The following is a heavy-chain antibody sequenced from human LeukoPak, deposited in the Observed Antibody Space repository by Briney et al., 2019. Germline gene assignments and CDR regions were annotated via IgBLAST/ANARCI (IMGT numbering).Heavy chain of an antibody. CDR3: ANTVSVAGPFFDY. CDR1: GFTFSSYA. V-gene: IGHV3-23*01. D-gene: IGHD6-19*01. CDR2: ISGSGGST. Sequence: GGSLRLSCAASGFTFSSYATSWVRQAPGKGLEWFSAISGSGGSTYYADSVKGRFTISRDNSKNTLYLQMNSLRAEDRAVYYCANTVSVAGPFFDYWGQGTLVTVSS. J-gene: IGHJ4*02.